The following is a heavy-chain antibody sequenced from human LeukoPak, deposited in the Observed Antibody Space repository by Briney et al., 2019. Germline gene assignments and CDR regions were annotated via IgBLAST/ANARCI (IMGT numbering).Heavy chain of an antibody. V-gene: IGHV1-18*01. D-gene: IGHD3-9*01. Sequence: GASVKVSCKASGYTFTSYGISWVRQAPGQGLEWMGWIRGNNGNTNYAQNLQDRVTMTTDTSTSTVYMELKSLTSDDTAVYYCARVDLLNGYYFFDYWGQGTLVTVSS. J-gene: IGHJ4*02. CDR1: GYTFTSYG. CDR2: IRGNNGNT. CDR3: ARVDLLNGYYFFDY.